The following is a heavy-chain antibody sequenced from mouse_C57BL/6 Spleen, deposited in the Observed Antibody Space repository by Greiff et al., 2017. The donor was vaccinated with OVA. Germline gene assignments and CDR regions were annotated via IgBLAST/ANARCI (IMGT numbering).Heavy chain of an antibody. D-gene: IGHD3-2*02. Sequence: QVQLQQSGPELVKPGASVKISCKASGYAFSSSWMNWVKQRPGKGLAWIGRIYPGDGDTNYNGQFKGKATLTADKSSSTAYLQLSSLTSEDSVVYSCARGRGAQAPLAYWGQGTLVTVSA. CDR2: IYPGDGDT. J-gene: IGHJ3*01. V-gene: IGHV1-82*01. CDR3: ARGRGAQAPLAY. CDR1: GYAFSSSW.